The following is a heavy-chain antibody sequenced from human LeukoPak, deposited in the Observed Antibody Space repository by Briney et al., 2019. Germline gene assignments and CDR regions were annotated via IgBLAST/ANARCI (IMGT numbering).Heavy chain of an antibody. CDR1: GFTFSSYW. Sequence: PGGSLRLSCAASGFTFSSYWMHWVRQAPGKGLVWVSRINSDGSSTSYADSVKGRFTISRDNFKNTLYLQMNSLRTEDTAVYYCARTPSYSSSAPFDYWGQGTLVTVSS. D-gene: IGHD3-22*01. CDR3: ARTPSYSSSAPFDY. CDR2: INSDGSST. V-gene: IGHV3-74*01. J-gene: IGHJ4*02.